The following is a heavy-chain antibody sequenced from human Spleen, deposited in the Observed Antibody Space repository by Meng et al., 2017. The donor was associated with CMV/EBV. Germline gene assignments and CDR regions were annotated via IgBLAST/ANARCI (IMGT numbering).Heavy chain of an antibody. CDR3: AKGGVRGVISPF. Sequence: GESLKISCAASGFTFSSYWMSWVRQVPGKGLEWVSAISGSGGSTYYADSVKGRFTISRDNSKNTLYLQMNSLRAEDTAVYYCAKGGVRGVISPFWGQGTLVTVSS. D-gene: IGHD3-10*01. CDR2: ISGSGGST. CDR1: GFTFSSYW. J-gene: IGHJ4*02. V-gene: IGHV3-23*01.